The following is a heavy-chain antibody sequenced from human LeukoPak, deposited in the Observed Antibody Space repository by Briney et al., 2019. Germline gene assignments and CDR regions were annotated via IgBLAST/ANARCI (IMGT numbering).Heavy chain of an antibody. D-gene: IGHD2/OR15-2a*01. CDR3: ATGGTIVTDP. CDR1: GGTFSSYA. J-gene: IGHJ5*02. CDR2: VDPEDGET. V-gene: IGHV1-69-2*01. Sequence: ASVKVSCKASGGTFSSYAISWVRQAPGQGLEWMALVDPEDGETIYAEKFQGRVTITADTPTDTAYMELSSLRSEDTAVYYCATGGTIVTDPWGQGTLVTVSS.